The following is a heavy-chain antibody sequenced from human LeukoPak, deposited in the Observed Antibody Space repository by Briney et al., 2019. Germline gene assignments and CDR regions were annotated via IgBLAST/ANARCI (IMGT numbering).Heavy chain of an antibody. CDR1: GGSISSYY. CDR2: IYTSGST. V-gene: IGHV4-4*09. D-gene: IGHD3-10*01. J-gene: IGHJ4*02. CDR3: ARHVGASMVHFDY. Sequence: SETLSLTCTVSGGSISSYYWSWIRQPPGKGLEWIGYIYTSGSTNYNPSLKSRVTISVDTSKNQFSLKLSSVTAADTAVYYCARHVGASMVHFDYWGQGTLVTVSS.